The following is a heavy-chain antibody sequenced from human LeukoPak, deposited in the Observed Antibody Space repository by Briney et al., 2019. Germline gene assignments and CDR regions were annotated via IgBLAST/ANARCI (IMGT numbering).Heavy chain of an antibody. CDR3: ASIQLWSPRYYYYMDV. D-gene: IGHD5-18*01. Sequence: SVTLSLTCTVSGRSISSGDYYWSWIRQPPGKGLEWIGYIYYSGSTYYNPSLKSRVTISVDTSKNQFSLKLSSVTAADTAVYYCASIQLWSPRYYYYMDVWGKGTTVTVSS. CDR2: IYYSGST. V-gene: IGHV4-30-4*08. J-gene: IGHJ6*03. CDR1: GRSISSGDYY.